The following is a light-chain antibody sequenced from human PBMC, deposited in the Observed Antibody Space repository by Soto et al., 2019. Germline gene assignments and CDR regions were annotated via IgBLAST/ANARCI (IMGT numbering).Light chain of an antibody. J-gene: IGLJ1*01. CDR1: YSNIETNY. CDR3: GTWDSSLSAGV. V-gene: IGLV1-51*01. Sequence: QSVLTQPPSISATPGQKVTISCSGSYSNIETNYVSWYQQLPGTAPKLLIYDNTERPSGIPDRFSGFKSGSSATLGITGLQTGDEADYYCGTWDSSLSAGVFGTGTKVTVL. CDR2: DNT.